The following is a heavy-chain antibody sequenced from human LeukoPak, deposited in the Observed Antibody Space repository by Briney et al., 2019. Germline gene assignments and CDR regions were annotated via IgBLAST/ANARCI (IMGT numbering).Heavy chain of an antibody. Sequence: KPSETLSLTCAVYGGSFSGYYWSWIRQPPGKGLEWIGEINHSGSTNYNPSLKSRVTISVDTSKNQFSLKLGSVTAADTAVYYCARGSSYCSSTSCYAGWFDPWGQGTLVTVSS. D-gene: IGHD2-2*01. CDR2: INHSGST. J-gene: IGHJ5*02. V-gene: IGHV4-34*01. CDR1: GGSFSGYY. CDR3: ARGSSYCSSTSCYAGWFDP.